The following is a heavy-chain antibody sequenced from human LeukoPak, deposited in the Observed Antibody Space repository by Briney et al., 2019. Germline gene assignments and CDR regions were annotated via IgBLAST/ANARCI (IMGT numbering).Heavy chain of an antibody. D-gene: IGHD3-16*01. J-gene: IGHJ4*02. V-gene: IGHV3-23*01. CDR2: ISGGGAST. CDR1: GFTFSDYA. Sequence: PGGSLRLSCAASGFTFSDYAMAWVLQAPGQGLEWVLAISGGGASTYYADSVQGGFTISRDNSKNTLFLEMSSLRAEDSALYYCAKASSAYRPYFFDSWGQGTLVTVSS. CDR3: AKASSAYRPYFFDS.